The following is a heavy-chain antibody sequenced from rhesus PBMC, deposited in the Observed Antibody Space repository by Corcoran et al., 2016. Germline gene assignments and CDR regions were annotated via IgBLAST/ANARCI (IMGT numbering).Heavy chain of an antibody. V-gene: IGHV4-173*01. CDR2: ISGSNWNA. CDR1: GASISSIW. Sequence: QLQLQESGPGLVGASETLSLPCAVSGASISSIWWRWVRQSPGKGREWIGRISGSNWNANYNPSLKSRVIISTDTSKNQFSLNLRSVTAADTAVYPCAKGGSEFFDSWGQGVLVTVSS. J-gene: IGHJ4*01. CDR3: AKGGSEFFDS.